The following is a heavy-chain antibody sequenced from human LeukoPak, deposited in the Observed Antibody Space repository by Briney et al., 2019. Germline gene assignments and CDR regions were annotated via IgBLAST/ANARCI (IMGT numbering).Heavy chain of an antibody. CDR2: IYPGDSDT. D-gene: IGHD2-15*01. CDR3: ARSQGYCSGDSCLQGDWFDP. CDR1: GYIFTSYW. J-gene: IGHJ5*02. V-gene: IGHV5-51*01. Sequence: GESLKISCKGSGYIFTSYWIGWVRQLPGKGLEWMGIIYPGDSDTRYSPSFQGQVTISADKSIRIAYLQWSSLKASDTAMYYCARSQGYCSGDSCLQGDWFDPWGQGTLVTVSS.